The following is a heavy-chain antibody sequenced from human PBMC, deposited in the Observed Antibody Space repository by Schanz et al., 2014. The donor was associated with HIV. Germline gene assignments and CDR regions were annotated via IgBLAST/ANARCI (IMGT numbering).Heavy chain of an antibody. D-gene: IGHD2-15*01. V-gene: IGHV3-30*13. Sequence: VQLVQSGGGVVQPGRSLIISCAASGLTFSSYGMHWVRQAPGKGLEWVAVISNDGRNKYYTESLKGRFTVSRDNSKNRLYLQMNSLRAEDTAVYYCARGGIWEWDQPDFDYWGQGTLVTVSS. CDR3: ARGGIWEWDQPDFDY. CDR2: ISNDGRNK. J-gene: IGHJ4*02. CDR1: GLTFSSYG.